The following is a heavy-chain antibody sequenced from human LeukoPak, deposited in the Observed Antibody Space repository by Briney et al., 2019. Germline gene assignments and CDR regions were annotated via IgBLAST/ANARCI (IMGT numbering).Heavy chain of an antibody. CDR2: IYYRGST. V-gene: IGHV4-39*02. CDR3: ASGQYYDLWSGYYVD. J-gene: IGHJ4*02. D-gene: IGHD3-3*01. CDR1: GGSISSSTHY. Sequence: SETLSLTCTVSGGSISSSTHYWGWIRQPPGKGLEWIGNIYYRGSTYYNPSLKSRVTISVDTSKNHFSLKLSSVTAADTAVYYCASGQYYDLWSGYYVDWGQGTLVTVSA.